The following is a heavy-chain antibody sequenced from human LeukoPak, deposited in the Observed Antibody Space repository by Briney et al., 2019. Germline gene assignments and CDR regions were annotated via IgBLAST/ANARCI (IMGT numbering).Heavy chain of an antibody. CDR3: ARELTIFGVDAFDI. CDR2: IIPIFGTA. D-gene: IGHD3-3*01. V-gene: IGHV1-69*05. Sequence: SVKVSCKASGGTFSSYAISWVRQAPGQGLEWMGGIIPIFGTANYAQKFQGRVTITTDESTSTAYMELSSLRSEDTAVYYCARELTIFGVDAFDIWGQGTMVTVSS. J-gene: IGHJ3*02. CDR1: GGTFSSYA.